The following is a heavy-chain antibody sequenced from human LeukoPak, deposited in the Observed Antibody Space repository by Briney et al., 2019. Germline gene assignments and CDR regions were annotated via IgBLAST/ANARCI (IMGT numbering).Heavy chain of an antibody. CDR2: IYSSGST. V-gene: IGHV4-4*07. Sequence: SETLSLTCTVSGGSISSYYWSWIRQPAGKRLEWIGPIYSSGSTNYNPSLKSRVTMSVDTSKNQFSLKLSSVTAADTAVYYCARESGSQNYWGQGTLVTVSS. CDR1: GGSISSYY. D-gene: IGHD1-26*01. J-gene: IGHJ4*02. CDR3: ARESGSQNY.